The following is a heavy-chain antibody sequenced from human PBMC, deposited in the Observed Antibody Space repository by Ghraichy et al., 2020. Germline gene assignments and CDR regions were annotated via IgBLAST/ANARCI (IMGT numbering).Heavy chain of an antibody. CDR3: ARDGQYGDGYSDAFDI. Sequence: NLSLTCTVSGGSISSGGYYWSWIRQHPGKGLEWIGYIYYSGSTYYNPSLKSRVTISVDTSKNQFSLKLSSVTAADTAVYYCARDGQYGDGYSDAFDIWGQGTMVTVSS. D-gene: IGHD5-24*01. V-gene: IGHV4-31*03. CDR2: IYYSGST. CDR1: GGSISSGGYY. J-gene: IGHJ3*02.